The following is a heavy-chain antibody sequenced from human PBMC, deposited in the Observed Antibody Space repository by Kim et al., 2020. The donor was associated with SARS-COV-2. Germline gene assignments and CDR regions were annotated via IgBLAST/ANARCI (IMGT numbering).Heavy chain of an antibody. V-gene: IGHV3-23*01. D-gene: IGHD1-26*01. CDR2: ISWDGTRT. J-gene: IGHJ4*02. CDR1: GFTFSTSP. Sequence: GGSLRLSCVASGFTFSTSPMGWVRQAPGKGLEWVSRISWDGTRTYYADSVKGRVTMSSDKSKNMLYLHMNSLRVEDTAVYYCAKGVINSGLDYWGKGPQV. CDR3: AKGVINSGLDY.